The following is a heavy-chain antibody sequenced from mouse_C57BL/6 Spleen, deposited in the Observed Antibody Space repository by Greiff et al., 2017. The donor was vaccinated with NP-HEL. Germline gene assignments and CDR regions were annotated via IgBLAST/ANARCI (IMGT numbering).Heavy chain of an antibody. J-gene: IGHJ2*01. D-gene: IGHD3-1*01. Sequence: QVQLQQSGAELVRPGASVKLSCKASGYTFTDYYINWVQQRPGQGLEWIARIYPGSGNTYYNEKFKGKANLTAEKSSSTAYMQLSSLTSEDSAVYFCARGLYYFDYWGQGTTLTVSS. V-gene: IGHV1-76*01. CDR1: GYTFTDYY. CDR3: ARGLYYFDY. CDR2: IYPGSGNT.